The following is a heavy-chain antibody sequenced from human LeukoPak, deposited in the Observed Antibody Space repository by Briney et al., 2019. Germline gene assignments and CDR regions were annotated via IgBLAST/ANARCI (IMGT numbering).Heavy chain of an antibody. Sequence: PSETLSLTCTVSGGSISSSSYYWGWIRQPPGKGLEWIGSIYYSGSTYYNPSLKSRVTISVDTSKNQFSLKLSSVTAADTAVYYCARVKWLVFWFDPWGQGTLVTVSS. CDR1: GGSISSSSYY. CDR3: ARVKWLVFWFDP. V-gene: IGHV4-39*07. CDR2: IYYSGST. J-gene: IGHJ5*02. D-gene: IGHD6-19*01.